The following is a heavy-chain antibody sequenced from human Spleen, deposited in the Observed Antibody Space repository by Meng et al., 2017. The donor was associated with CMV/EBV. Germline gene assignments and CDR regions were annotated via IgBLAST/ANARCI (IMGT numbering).Heavy chain of an antibody. J-gene: IGHJ6*02. CDR2: MNPNSGDT. Sequence: FTSYDINWVRQAPGRGLEWMGWMNPNSGDTAYAQKFKGRVIMTRSTSTNTAYMELSSLRSEDTAVYYCANTKYNWNQRYSYYYGLDVWGQGTTVTVSS. V-gene: IGHV1-8*01. D-gene: IGHD1-20*01. CDR3: ANTKYNWNQRYSYYYGLDV. CDR1: FTSYD.